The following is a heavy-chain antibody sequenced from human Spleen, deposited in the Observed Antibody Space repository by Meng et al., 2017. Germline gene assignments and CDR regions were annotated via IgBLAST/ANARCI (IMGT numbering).Heavy chain of an antibody. V-gene: IGHV3-23*01. Sequence: GESLKISCAASGFTFSSYAMSWVRQAPGKGLEWVSAISGSGGSTYYADSVKGRFTISRDNAKNSLYLQMNSLRAEDTAVYYCASYGDYSTEYFQHWGQGTLVTVSS. CDR2: ISGSGGST. J-gene: IGHJ1*01. CDR1: GFTFSSYA. D-gene: IGHD4-17*01. CDR3: ASYGDYSTEYFQH.